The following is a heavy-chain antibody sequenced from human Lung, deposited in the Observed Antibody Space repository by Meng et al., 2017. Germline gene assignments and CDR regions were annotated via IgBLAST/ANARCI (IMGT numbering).Heavy chain of an antibody. D-gene: IGHD1-14*01. CDR3: ARGRRNEPLFDY. V-gene: IGHV1-69*13. Sequence: QVQLVQSGAEGKKPGSSVKVACKTSGGSFSTHTFSWVRQAPGQGLEWMGGLIAVFDKTKAVPRFQDRVTFTADESTSTAYMELSSLTFDDTAVYFCARGRRNEPLFDYWGQGTLVTVSS. CDR1: GGSFSTHT. J-gene: IGHJ4*02. CDR2: LIAVFDKT.